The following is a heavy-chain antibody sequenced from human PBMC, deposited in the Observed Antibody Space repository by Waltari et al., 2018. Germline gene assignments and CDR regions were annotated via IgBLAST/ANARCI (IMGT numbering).Heavy chain of an antibody. J-gene: IGHJ4*02. CDR3: ARGRLWGFDL. CDR2: IKQDASEK. Sequence: EEQLVESGGGLVQHGGSLRLSCAACGFTFSSDWMCWVRQAPGKGLEWVANIKQDASEKHYVDSLKGRITVSRDNAKNSLYLDMDSLRAEDTAVYYCARGRLWGFDLWVQGTLVTVSS. V-gene: IGHV3-7*04. CDR1: GFTFSSDW. D-gene: IGHD3-16*01.